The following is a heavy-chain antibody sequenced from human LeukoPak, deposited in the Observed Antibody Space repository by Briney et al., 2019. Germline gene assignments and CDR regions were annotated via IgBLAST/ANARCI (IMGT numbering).Heavy chain of an antibody. CDR3: ARGMEPLNLYYLDV. D-gene: IGHD1-26*01. CDR1: GYPFTGYY. J-gene: IGHJ6*03. V-gene: IGHV1-2*02. CDR2: INSNSGGT. Sequence: ASVKVSCKASGYPFTGYYMHWVRQAPGQGLEWMAWINSNSGGTNYAQKFQGRVTATRDTSISTAYMELSRLRSDDTAVYYCARGMEPLNLYYLDVWGKGTTVTVSS.